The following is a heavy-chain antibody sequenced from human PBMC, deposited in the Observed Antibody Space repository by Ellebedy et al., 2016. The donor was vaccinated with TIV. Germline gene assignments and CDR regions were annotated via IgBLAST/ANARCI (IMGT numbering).Heavy chain of an antibody. Sequence: PGGSLRLSCAGSGFTFTDYYIDWVRQAPGKGLEWVGRIRNKAKSYTTEYAASVRGRFTISRDDSENSVYLQMNSLKSDDTAVYYCAREMGSRGSDDALDFWGRGTMVTVSS. D-gene: IGHD2-15*01. V-gene: IGHV3-72*01. CDR1: GFTFTDYY. CDR2: IRNKAKSYTT. CDR3: AREMGSRGSDDALDF. J-gene: IGHJ3*01.